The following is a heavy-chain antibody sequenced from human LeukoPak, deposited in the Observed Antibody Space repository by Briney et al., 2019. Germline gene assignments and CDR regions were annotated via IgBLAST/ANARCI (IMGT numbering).Heavy chain of an antibody. Sequence: PSETLSLTCIVSGYSISSDYFGAWVRKPPGKGLEWIGSIFHSGSVYYNPSLKSRVTISIDPSKNRFSLKLTSVTAADTAIYYCARVVASTSIDSWGQGTLVTVSS. D-gene: IGHD2-15*01. CDR3: ARVVASTSIDS. CDR2: IFHSGSV. CDR1: GYSISSDYF. J-gene: IGHJ4*02. V-gene: IGHV4-38-2*02.